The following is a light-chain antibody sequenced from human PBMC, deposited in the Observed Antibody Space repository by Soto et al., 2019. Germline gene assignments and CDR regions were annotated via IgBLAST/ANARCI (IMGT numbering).Light chain of an antibody. J-gene: IGLJ1*01. Sequence: QSALTQPASVSGSPGQSITISCTGTNSDVGAYKPVSCYQHHPGKAPKLMIYDVSYRPSGVSNRFSGSQSGNTASLTISGLQPEDESDYYCSSSTTRGTRVFGTGTKLTVL. CDR3: SSSTTRGTRV. CDR2: DVS. V-gene: IGLV2-14*03. CDR1: NSDVGAYKP.